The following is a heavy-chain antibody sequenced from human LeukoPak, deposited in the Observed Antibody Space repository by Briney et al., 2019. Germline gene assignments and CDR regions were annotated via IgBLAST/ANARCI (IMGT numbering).Heavy chain of an antibody. V-gene: IGHV3-21*01. CDR2: ISSSSSYI. CDR1: GFTFSSYS. J-gene: IGHJ4*02. Sequence: PGGSLRLSCAASGFTFSSYSMNWVRQAPGKGLEWVSSISSSSSYIYYADSVKSRFTISRDNAKNSLYLQMNSLRAEDTAVYYCARDRPGIAAALLDYWGQGTLVTVSS. CDR3: ARDRPGIAAALLDY. D-gene: IGHD6-13*01.